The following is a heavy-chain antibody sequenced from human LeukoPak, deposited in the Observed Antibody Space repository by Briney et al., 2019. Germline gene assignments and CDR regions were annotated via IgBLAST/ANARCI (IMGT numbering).Heavy chain of an antibody. CDR1: GFTFSSYA. J-gene: IGHJ4*02. Sequence: PGRSLRLSCAASGFTFSSYAMHWVRQAPGKGLEWVAVISYDGSNKYYADSVKGRFTISRDNSKNTLYLQMNSLKTEDTAIYYCARMISTAGTTGGDYFDLWGQGALVTVSS. CDR2: ISYDGSNK. CDR3: ARMISTAGTTGGDYFDL. D-gene: IGHD6-13*01. V-gene: IGHV3-30-3*01.